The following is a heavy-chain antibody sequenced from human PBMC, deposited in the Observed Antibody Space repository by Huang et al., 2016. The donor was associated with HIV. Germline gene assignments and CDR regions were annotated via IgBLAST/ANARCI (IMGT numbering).Heavy chain of an antibody. V-gene: IGHV1-69*13. CDR1: GGTFTTYT. CDR2: IIPSLGTP. Sequence: QVQLVQSGAEVKKPGSSVKVSCKASGGTFTTYTITWVRQAPGQGLEWMGGIIPSLGTPNYAQKFQGRVTITADESTSTAYMELSSLRSEDTAVYYCAREYYYDNSGYYFDYWGQGTLVTVSS. D-gene: IGHD3-22*01. CDR3: AREYYYDNSGYYFDY. J-gene: IGHJ4*02.